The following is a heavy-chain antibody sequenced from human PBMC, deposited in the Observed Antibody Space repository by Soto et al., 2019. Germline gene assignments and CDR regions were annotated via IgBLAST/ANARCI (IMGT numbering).Heavy chain of an antibody. CDR2: ITDTGGDT. Sequence: GGSPRLSCVASGFTFGRRAISWVRQAPGEGLERVSTITDTGGDTKYADSVRGLFTISRDKSKNTLYLQMGSLRAEDSAVYYCARGSKDSYPGSRIFDFWGRGTLVTVSS. V-gene: IGHV3-23*01. J-gene: IGHJ4*02. CDR3: ARGSKDSYPGSRIFDF. D-gene: IGHD3-10*01. CDR1: GFTFGRRA.